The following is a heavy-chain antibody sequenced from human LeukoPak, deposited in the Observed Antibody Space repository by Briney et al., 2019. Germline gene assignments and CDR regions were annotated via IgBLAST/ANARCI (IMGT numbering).Heavy chain of an antibody. D-gene: IGHD3-9*01. Sequence: GGSLRLSCAASGFTVSSNYMSWVRQAPGKGLEWVSVIYSGGSTYYADSVKGRFTISRDDSKNTLYLQMNSLRAEDTAVFYCAKDGVLTGYSYYFDYWGQGTPVTVSS. J-gene: IGHJ4*02. CDR3: AKDGVLTGYSYYFDY. CDR2: IYSGGST. V-gene: IGHV3-53*05. CDR1: GFTVSSNY.